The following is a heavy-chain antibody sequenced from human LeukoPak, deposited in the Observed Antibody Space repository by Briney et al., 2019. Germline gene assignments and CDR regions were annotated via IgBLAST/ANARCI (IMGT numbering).Heavy chain of an antibody. J-gene: IGHJ5*02. CDR2: INPSGGGT. V-gene: IGHV1-46*01. D-gene: IGHD2-8*01. CDR3: ARGPHCTNGVCYLYNWFDP. CDR1: GYAFTNYY. Sequence: ASVKVSCKASGYAFTNYYMHWVRQAPGQGLEWMGIINPSGGGTSYAQKFQGRVTMTRDTSTSTVYMELSSLRSEDTAVYYCARGPHCTNGVCYLYNWFDPWGQGTLVTVSS.